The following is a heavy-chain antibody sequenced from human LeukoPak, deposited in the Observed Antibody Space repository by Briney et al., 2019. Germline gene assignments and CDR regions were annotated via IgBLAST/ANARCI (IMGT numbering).Heavy chain of an antibody. V-gene: IGHV4-59*01. Sequence: PSETLSLTCTVSGGSISSYYWSWIRQPPGKGLEWVGYIYYSGSTNYNPSLKSRVTISVDTSKNQFSLKLSSVTAADTAVYYCARGGAAGPLGPIDYWGQGTLVTVSS. CDR1: GGSISSYY. J-gene: IGHJ4*02. D-gene: IGHD6-13*01. CDR2: IYYSGST. CDR3: ARGGAAGPLGPIDY.